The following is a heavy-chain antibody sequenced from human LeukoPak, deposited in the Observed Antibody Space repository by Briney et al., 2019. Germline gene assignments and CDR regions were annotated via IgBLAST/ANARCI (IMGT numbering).Heavy chain of an antibody. D-gene: IGHD3-10*01. V-gene: IGHV4-59*01. J-gene: IGHJ6*03. CDR1: GGSISSYY. CDR3: ARDVHYGAYYYMDV. CDR2: IYYSGST. Sequence: PSETLSLTCTVSGGSISSYYWSWIRQPPGKGLEWIGYIYYSGSTNYNPSLKSRVTISVDTSKNQFSLKLSSVTAADTAVYYCARDVHYGAYYYMDVWGKGTTVTVSS.